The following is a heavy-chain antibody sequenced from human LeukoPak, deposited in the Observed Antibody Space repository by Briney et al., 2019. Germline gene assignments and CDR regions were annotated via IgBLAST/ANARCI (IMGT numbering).Heavy chain of an antibody. D-gene: IGHD3-22*01. Sequence: GASVKVSCTASGYTFTDYYIHWVRQAPGQGLEWMGWISAHNGNTNYAQKLQGRVTMTTDTSTSTAYMELRSLRSDDTAVYYCARDYYDSSGYYLHWFDPWGQGTLVTVSS. CDR2: ISAHNGNT. V-gene: IGHV1-18*04. CDR3: ARDYYDSSGYYLHWFDP. J-gene: IGHJ5*02. CDR1: GYTFTDYY.